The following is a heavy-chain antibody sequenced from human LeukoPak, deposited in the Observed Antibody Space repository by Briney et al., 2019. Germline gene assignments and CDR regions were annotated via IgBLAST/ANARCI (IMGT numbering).Heavy chain of an antibody. D-gene: IGHD6-13*01. CDR3: AAIAAAGIAY. CDR2: ISAYNGNT. V-gene: IGHV1-18*01. CDR1: GYTFISYD. J-gene: IGHJ4*02. Sequence: ASVKVSCKASGYTFISYDISWVRQAPGQGLEWMGWISAYNGNTNYAQKLQGRVTMTTDTSTSTVYMEVRSLRSDDTAVYYCAAIAAAGIAYWGQGTLVTVSS.